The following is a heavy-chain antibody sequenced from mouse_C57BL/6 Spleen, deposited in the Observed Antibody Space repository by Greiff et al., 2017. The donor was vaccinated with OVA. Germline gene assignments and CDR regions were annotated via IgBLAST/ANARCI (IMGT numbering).Heavy chain of an antibody. J-gene: IGHJ1*03. D-gene: IGHD1-1*01. CDR2: IYPRSGNT. CDR3: ARFITTDYWYFDV. CDR1: GYTFTSYG. Sequence: QVQLKESGAELARPGASVKLSCKASGYTFTSYGISWVKQRTGQGLEWIGEIYPRSGNTYYNEKFKGKATLTADKSSSTAYMELRSLTSEDSAVYFCARFITTDYWYFDVWGTGTTVTVSS. V-gene: IGHV1-81*01.